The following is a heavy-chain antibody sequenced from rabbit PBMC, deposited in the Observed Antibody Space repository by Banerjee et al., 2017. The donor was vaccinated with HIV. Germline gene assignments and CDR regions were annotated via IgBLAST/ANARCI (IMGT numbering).Heavy chain of an antibody. Sequence: VRQAPGKGLEWIACINTATGKPVYATWAKGRFTISTTSSTTVTLQMTSLTAADTATYFCARDLAGAIGWNFYLWGQGTLVTVS. J-gene: IGHJ4*01. D-gene: IGHD4-1*01. CDR2: INTATGKP. V-gene: IGHV1S40*01. CDR3: ARDLAGAIGWNFYL.